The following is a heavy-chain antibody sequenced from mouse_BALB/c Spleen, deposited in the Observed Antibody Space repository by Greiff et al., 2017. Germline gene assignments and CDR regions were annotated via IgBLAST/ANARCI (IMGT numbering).Heavy chain of an antibody. J-gene: IGHJ4*01. V-gene: IGHV5-6-5*01. CDR2: ISSGGST. D-gene: IGHD2-14*01. CDR1: GFTFSSYA. Sequence: EVQVVESGGGLVKPGGSLKLSCAASGFTFSSYAMSWVRQTPEKRLEWVASISSGGSTYYPDSVKGRFTISRDNARNILYLLMSSLRSEDTAMYYCARRRYDGAMDYWGQGTSVTVSS. CDR3: ARRRYDGAMDY.